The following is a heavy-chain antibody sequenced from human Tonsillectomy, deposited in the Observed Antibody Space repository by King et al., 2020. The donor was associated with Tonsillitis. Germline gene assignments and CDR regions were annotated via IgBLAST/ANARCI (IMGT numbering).Heavy chain of an antibody. Sequence: VQLVQSXXEVKEPGASXKVSCKASGYTXIAYYMHXVRQAPGQGLEWMGWINPNSGDTDYAQKFQGRVTMTRDTSISTAYMELNSLRSDDTAVYYCACRXYGGXXPYXXHWGXXXLXTVS. CDR1: GYTXIAYY. V-gene: IGHV1-2*02. J-gene: IGHJ1*01. CDR2: INPNSGDT. D-gene: IGHD4/OR15-4a*01. CDR3: ACRXYGGXXPYXXH.